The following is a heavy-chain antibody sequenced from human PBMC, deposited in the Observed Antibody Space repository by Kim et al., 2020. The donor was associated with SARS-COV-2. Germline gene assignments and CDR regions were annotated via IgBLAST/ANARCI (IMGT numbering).Heavy chain of an antibody. Sequence: GGSLRLSCAASGFTVSSNYMSWVRQAPGKGLEWVSVIYSGGSTYYADSVKGRFTISRDNSKNTLYLQMNSLRAEDTAVYYCARGGAGVVRGVIDYWGQGTLVTVSS. V-gene: IGHV3-53*01. D-gene: IGHD3-10*01. CDR3: ARGGAGVVRGVIDY. CDR1: GFTVSSNY. J-gene: IGHJ4*02. CDR2: IYSGGST.